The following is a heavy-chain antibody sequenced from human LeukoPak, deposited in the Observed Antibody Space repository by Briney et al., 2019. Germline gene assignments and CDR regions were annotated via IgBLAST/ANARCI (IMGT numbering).Heavy chain of an antibody. V-gene: IGHV1-69*13. J-gene: IGHJ1*01. D-gene: IGHD4-17*01. CDR3: AKTPVGGYGDYVEYFQH. CDR1: GGTFSSYA. Sequence: SVKVSCTASGGTFSSYAISWVRQAPGQGLEWMGGIIPIFGTANCAQKFQGRVTITADESTSTAYMELSSLRSEDTAVYYCAKTPVGGYGDYVEYFQHWGQGTLVTVSS. CDR2: IIPIFGTA.